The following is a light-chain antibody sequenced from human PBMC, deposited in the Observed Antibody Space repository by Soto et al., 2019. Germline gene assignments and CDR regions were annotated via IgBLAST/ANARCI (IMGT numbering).Light chain of an antibody. CDR3: QKYVSAPLT. Sequence: DIQMTQSPSSLSASGGDRVTITCRASQGISNYLAWYQLKPGKVPKLLIYAASTLKPGVPSRFSGSGSGTEFTLTISSLQPEDVATYYCQKYVSAPLTFGGGTKVEIK. CDR1: QGISNY. V-gene: IGKV1-27*01. J-gene: IGKJ4*01. CDR2: AAS.